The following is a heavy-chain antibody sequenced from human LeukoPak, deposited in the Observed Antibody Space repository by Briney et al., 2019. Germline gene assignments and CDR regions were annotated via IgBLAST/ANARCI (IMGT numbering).Heavy chain of an antibody. CDR2: ISAYNGNT. D-gene: IGHD6-25*01. CDR1: GYTFTSYG. CDR3: ARTRHLIAAESFDY. Sequence: ASVKVSCKASGYTFTSYGISWVRQAPGQGLEWMGWISAYNGNTNYAQKLQGRVTMTTDTSTSTAYMELRSLRSDDTAVYYWARTRHLIAAESFDYWGQGTLVTVSS. J-gene: IGHJ4*02. V-gene: IGHV1-18*01.